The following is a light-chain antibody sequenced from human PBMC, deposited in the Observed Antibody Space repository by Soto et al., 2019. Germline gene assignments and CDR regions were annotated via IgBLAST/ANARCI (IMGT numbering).Light chain of an antibody. Sequence: QLTQSPSSLSASVGDRVTITCRATQPINRYLAWYQQKPGAAPKLLIYAATTLQIGVPSRFSGGASGTVFTLTISSLQSDDFATYYCQQLNGYPPEFGQGPKVEVK. J-gene: IGKJ1*01. CDR1: QPINRY. CDR3: QQLNGYPPE. V-gene: IGKV1-9*01. CDR2: AAT.